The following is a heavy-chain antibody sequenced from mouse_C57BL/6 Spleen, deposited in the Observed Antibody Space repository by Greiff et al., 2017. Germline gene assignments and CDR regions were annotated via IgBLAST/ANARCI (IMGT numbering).Heavy chain of an antibody. J-gene: IGHJ4*01. CDR1: GYAFSSSW. CDR2: IYPGAGDT. V-gene: IGHV1-82*01. Sequence: VMLVESGPELVKPGASVKISCKASGYAFSSSWMNWVKQRPGKGLEWIGRIYPGAGDTNYNGKFKGKATLTADQSSSTAYMQLSSLTSEDSAVYFCAREGPSMDYWGQGTSVTVSS. CDR3: AREGPSMDY.